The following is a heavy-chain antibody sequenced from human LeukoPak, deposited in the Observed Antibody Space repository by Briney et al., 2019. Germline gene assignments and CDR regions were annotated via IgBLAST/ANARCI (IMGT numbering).Heavy chain of an antibody. J-gene: IGHJ4*02. CDR2: TSYSGST. D-gene: IGHD5-12*01. CDR3: ARDIVTTSGYYFDY. V-gene: IGHV4-59*11. Sequence: PSETLSLTCTVSGVSISSHYWTWIRQPPGKGLEWIGYTSYSGSTIYNPSLKSRVTSSVDTSKNQFSLKLSSVTAADTAIYYCARDIVTTSGYYFDYWGQGMLVTVSS. CDR1: GVSISSHY.